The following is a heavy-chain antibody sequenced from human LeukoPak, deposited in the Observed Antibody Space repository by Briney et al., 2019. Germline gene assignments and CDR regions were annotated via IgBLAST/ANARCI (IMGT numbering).Heavy chain of an antibody. J-gene: IGHJ5*02. CDR3: ARDPAEPLRGAYAWFDP. CDR2: IYTSGST. Sequence: PAETLSLTCTVSGCTISSYYLSWIRQPTGKGLEWMGRIYTSGSTNNNPSIKSRVTMSVDTSKNQFSLKLSSVTAADTAVYSCARDPAEPLRGAYAWFDPWGQGTLVTVSS. CDR1: GCTISSYY. V-gene: IGHV4-4*07. D-gene: IGHD3-10*01.